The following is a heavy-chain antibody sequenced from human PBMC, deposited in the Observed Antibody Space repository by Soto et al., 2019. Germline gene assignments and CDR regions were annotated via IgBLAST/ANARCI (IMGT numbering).Heavy chain of an antibody. Sequence: SQTLSLTCAISGDSVSSNTASSNWIRQSPSRGLEWLGRTYFRSKWYNDYAVSVKSRIIINPDTSNNQFSLQLNSVTPEDTAVYFCAKGDNLGPKTGYAFDPWGQGSMVTVS. D-gene: IGHD5-12*01. J-gene: IGHJ5*02. V-gene: IGHV6-1*01. CDR2: TYFRSKWYN. CDR3: AKGDNLGPKTGYAFDP. CDR1: GDSVSSNTAS.